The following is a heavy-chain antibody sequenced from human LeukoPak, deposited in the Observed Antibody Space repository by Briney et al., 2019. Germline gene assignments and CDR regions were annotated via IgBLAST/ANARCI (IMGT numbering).Heavy chain of an antibody. CDR2: MSRSNNFI. J-gene: IGHJ3*02. CDR1: GFTVSAYT. D-gene: IGHD6-13*01. Sequence: GGSLRLSCAVSGFTVSAYTMSWVRQIPGKGLEWVSSMSRSNNFIYYADSVKGRFTISRGNAKNSLYLQMNSLRAEDTAVYYCASPGIAAADSHDAFDIWGQGTMVTVSS. CDR3: ASPGIAAADSHDAFDI. V-gene: IGHV3-21*04.